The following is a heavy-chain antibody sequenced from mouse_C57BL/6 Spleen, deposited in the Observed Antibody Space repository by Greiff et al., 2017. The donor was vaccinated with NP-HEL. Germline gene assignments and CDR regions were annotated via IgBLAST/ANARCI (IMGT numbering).Heavy chain of an antibody. Sequence: QVQLKQSGAELARPGASVKLSCKASGYTFTSYGISWVKQRTGQGLEWIGDINPNNGGTSYNQKFKGKATLTVDKSSSTAYMELRSLTSEDSAVYYCARTGSSYAMDYWGQGTSVTVSS. CDR1: GYTFTSYG. V-gene: IGHV1-81*01. CDR3: ARTGSSYAMDY. D-gene: IGHD1-1*01. J-gene: IGHJ4*01. CDR2: INPNNGGT.